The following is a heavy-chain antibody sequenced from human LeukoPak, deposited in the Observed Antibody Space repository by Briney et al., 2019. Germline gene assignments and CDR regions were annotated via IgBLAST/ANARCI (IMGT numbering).Heavy chain of an antibody. J-gene: IGHJ4*02. CDR3: ARRAALYSSGWNAVGLLDY. V-gene: IGHV4-39*01. Sequence: SETLSLTCTVSGGSISSSSYYWGWIRQPPGKGLEWIGSIYYSGSTYYNPSLKSRVTISVDTSKNQFSLKLSSVTAADTAVYYCARRAALYSSGWNAVGLLDYWGQGTLVTVSS. D-gene: IGHD6-19*01. CDR1: GGSISSSSYY. CDR2: IYYSGST.